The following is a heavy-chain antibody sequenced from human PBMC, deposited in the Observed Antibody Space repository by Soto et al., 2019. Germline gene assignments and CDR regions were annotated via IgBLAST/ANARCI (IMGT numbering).Heavy chain of an antibody. CDR2: IYPGDSDT. D-gene: IGHD1-20*01. CDR3: ADLLITASPPYYYYVDGV. J-gene: IGHJ6*02. V-gene: IGHV5-51*01. CDR1: GYSFTSYW. Sequence: GESLKISCKGSGYSFTSYWIGWVRKLPGKGLERLGNIYPGDSDTRYSPSFQGQVTISADKSISTAYLQWSSLRASDTAMYYCADLLITASPPYYYYVDGVCGQGFT.